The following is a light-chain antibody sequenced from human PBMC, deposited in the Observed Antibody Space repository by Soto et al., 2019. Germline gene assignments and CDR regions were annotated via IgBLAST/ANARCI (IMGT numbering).Light chain of an antibody. CDR2: RAS. CDR3: QQYGSSLTWT. V-gene: IGKV3-20*01. J-gene: IGKJ1*01. CDR1: QSVRSN. Sequence: TKSPATVSVSPGEAATLSCGASQSVRSNVAWYYQEPGQAPRLLIYRASSRAAGIPARFSGSGSGTDFTLTISRLEPEDFAVYYCQQYGSSLTWTFGQGTKVDIK.